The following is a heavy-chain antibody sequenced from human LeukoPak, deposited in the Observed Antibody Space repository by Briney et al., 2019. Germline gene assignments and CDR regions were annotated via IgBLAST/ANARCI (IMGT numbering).Heavy chain of an antibody. CDR1: GGSISSYY. V-gene: IGHV4-59*01. D-gene: IGHD6-13*01. J-gene: IGHJ5*02. CDR2: IFYSGST. Sequence: SETLSLTCTVSGGSISSYYWSWIRQPPGKGLEWIGYIFYSGSTNYNPSLKSRVTISVDTSKNQFSLKLSSVTAADTAVYYCARDQAAVPNWFDPGGQGTLVTVPS. CDR3: ARDQAAVPNWFDP.